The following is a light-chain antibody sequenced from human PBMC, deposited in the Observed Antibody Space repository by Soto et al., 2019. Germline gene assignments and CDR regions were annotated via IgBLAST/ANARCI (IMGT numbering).Light chain of an antibody. CDR2: DVS. J-gene: IGLJ1*01. CDR3: SSYTTSNTRQIV. CDR1: SSDVGGYNY. V-gene: IGLV2-14*03. Sequence: QSVLTQPASVSGSPGQSITISCTGTSSDVGGYNYVSWYQHHPGKAHKLIIYDVSNRPSGVSNRFSGSKSGNTASLTISGLQPEDEADYYCSSYTTSNTRQIVFGTGTQLTVL.